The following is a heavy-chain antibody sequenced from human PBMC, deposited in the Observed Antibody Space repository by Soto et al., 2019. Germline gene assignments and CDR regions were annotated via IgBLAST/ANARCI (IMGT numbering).Heavy chain of an antibody. J-gene: IGHJ6*02. D-gene: IGHD3-10*01. Sequence: SETLSLTFTVSCGSISSYYWSWIRQPPGKGLEWIGYIYYSGSTNYNPSLKSRVTISVDTSKNQFSLKLSSVTAADTAVYYCARSGVGNYYGSGSYPPGRYYYGMDVWGQGTTVTV. V-gene: IGHV4-59*01. CDR2: IYYSGST. CDR1: CGSISSYY. CDR3: ARSGVGNYYGSGSYPPGRYYYGMDV.